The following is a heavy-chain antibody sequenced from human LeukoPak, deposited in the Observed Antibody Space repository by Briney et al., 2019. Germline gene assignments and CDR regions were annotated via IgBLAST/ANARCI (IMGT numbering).Heavy chain of an antibody. Sequence: PGGTLRLSCAGYGFTFSNYGMNWVRQAAGKGLEWVSGISPRGDITYYVDSVKGRFSISRDNSKNTLYLQVNSLRADDTAVYYCANSGLNRFEYWGQGALVTVSS. CDR3: ANSGLNRFEY. D-gene: IGHD2-15*01. CDR2: ISPRGDIT. J-gene: IGHJ4*02. CDR1: GFTFSNYG. V-gene: IGHV3-23*01.